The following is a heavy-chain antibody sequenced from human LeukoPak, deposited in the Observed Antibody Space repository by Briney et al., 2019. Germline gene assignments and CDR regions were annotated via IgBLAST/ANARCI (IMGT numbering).Heavy chain of an antibody. CDR1: GGSISSGGYS. CDR3: ARAVCGGSCYLASWFDA. Sequence: PSQTLSLTCAVSGGSISSGGYSWSWIRQPPGKDLEGIGYIYHSGSTNHHPSLKSRVTISVDRSKNQFTLKLSSVTAADTAVYYCARAVCGGSCYLASWFDAWGQGTLVTVSS. D-gene: IGHD2-15*01. V-gene: IGHV4-30-2*01. CDR2: IYHSGST. J-gene: IGHJ5*02.